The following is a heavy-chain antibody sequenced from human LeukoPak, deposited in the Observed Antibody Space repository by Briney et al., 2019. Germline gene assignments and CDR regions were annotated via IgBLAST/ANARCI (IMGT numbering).Heavy chain of an antibody. V-gene: IGHV3-30*18. CDR1: GFTFSSYG. Sequence: PGGSLRLSCAASGFTFSSYGMHWVRQAPGKGLEWVAVISYDGSNKYYADSVKGRFTISRDNSKNTLYLQMNSLRAEDTAVYYCAKGKDYSNYDYWGQGTLVTVSS. CDR2: ISYDGSNK. J-gene: IGHJ4*02. CDR3: AKGKDYSNYDY. D-gene: IGHD4-11*01.